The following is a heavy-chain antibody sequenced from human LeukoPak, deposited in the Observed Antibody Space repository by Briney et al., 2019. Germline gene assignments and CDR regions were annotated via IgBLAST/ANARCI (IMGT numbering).Heavy chain of an antibody. CDR1: GFTFSSYE. CDR3: ARIAWIQLDFDY. Sequence: GGSLRLSCAASGFTFSSYEMNWVRQAPGKGLEWVSYISSSGSSIYYADSVKGRFTISRDNAKNSLYLQTNSLRAEDTAVYYCARIAWIQLDFDYWGQGTLVTVSS. D-gene: IGHD5-18*01. V-gene: IGHV3-48*03. CDR2: ISSSGSSI. J-gene: IGHJ4*02.